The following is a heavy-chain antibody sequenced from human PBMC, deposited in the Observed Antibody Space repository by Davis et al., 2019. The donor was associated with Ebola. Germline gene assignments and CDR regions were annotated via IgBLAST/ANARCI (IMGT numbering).Heavy chain of an antibody. D-gene: IGHD4-23*01. CDR2: IYPGDSTT. CDR1: GYTFTTTW. J-gene: IGHJ6*02. V-gene: IGHV5-51*01. Sequence: GESLKISCKGSGYTFTTTWIAWVRQMPGKGLEWMGIIYPGDSTTKYSPSFQGQVTMSADKSISTAYLQWSGLQASDSAIYYCARTGKSHYAMDVWGQGTTVTVSS. CDR3: ARTGKSHYAMDV.